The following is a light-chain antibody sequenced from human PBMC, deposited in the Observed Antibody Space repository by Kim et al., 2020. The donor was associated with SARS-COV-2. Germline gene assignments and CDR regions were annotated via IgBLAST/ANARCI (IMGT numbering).Light chain of an antibody. V-gene: IGLV2-11*01. Sequence: QSVTISCTGNSSDVGGYNYVSWYQQHPGKAPKLMIYDVSKRPSGVPDRFSGSKSGNTASLTISGLQAEDEADYYCCSYAGSYSVVFGGGTQRPS. CDR1: SSDVGGYNY. CDR3: CSYAGSYSVV. CDR2: DVS. J-gene: IGLJ2*01.